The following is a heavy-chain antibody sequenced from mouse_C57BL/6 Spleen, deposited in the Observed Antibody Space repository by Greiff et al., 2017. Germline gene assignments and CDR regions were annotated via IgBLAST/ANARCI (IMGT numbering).Heavy chain of an antibody. V-gene: IGHV1-55*01. CDR1: GYTFTSYW. J-gene: IGHJ4*01. Sequence: QVQLQQPGAELVKPGASVKMSCKASGYTFTSYWITWVKQRPGQGLEWIGDIYPGSGSTNYNEKFKSKATLTVDTSSSTAYMQLSCLTSEDSAGYYCARACPYSMDYWGQGTSVTVSS. CDR3: ARACPYSMDY. CDR2: IYPGSGST.